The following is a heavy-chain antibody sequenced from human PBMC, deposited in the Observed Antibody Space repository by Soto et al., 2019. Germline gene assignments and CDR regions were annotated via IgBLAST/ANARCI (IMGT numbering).Heavy chain of an antibody. Sequence: PGGSLRLSCAASGFTFSSYGMHWVRQAPGKGLEWVAVISYDGSNKYYPDSVKGRFTISRDNSKDTLYLQMNSLRAEDTAVYYCAKTDGGPLDYWGQGTLVTVSS. V-gene: IGHV3-30*18. J-gene: IGHJ4*02. CDR1: GFTFSSYG. CDR2: ISYDGSNK. D-gene: IGHD3-16*01. CDR3: AKTDGGPLDY.